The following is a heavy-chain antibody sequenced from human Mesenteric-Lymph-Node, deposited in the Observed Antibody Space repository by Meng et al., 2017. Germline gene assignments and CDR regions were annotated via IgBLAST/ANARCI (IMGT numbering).Heavy chain of an antibody. J-gene: IGHJ4*02. D-gene: IGHD4-17*01. Sequence: GGSLRLSCAASGFTFSGSAMHWVRQASGKGLEWVGRIRSKANSYATAYAASVKGRFTVSRDDSKNTAYLQMNSLRTEDTAVYYCTRQLFSGTVTTSWGQGTLVTVSS. CDR1: GFTFSGSA. CDR2: IRSKANSYAT. CDR3: TRQLFSGTVTTS. V-gene: IGHV3-73*01.